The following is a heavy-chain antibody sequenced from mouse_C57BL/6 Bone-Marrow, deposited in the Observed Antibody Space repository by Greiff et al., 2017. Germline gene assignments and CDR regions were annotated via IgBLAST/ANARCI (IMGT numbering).Heavy chain of an antibody. CDR3: ARERFYYYGVYYLDY. Sequence: QVQLQQPGAELVRPGSSVKLSCKASGYTFTSYWMDWVKQRPGQGLEWIGNIYPSDSETHYNQKFKDKATLTVDKSSSTAYMQLSSLTSEDSAVYYCARERFYYYGVYYLDYWGQGTTLTVSS. CDR2: IYPSDSET. V-gene: IGHV1-61*01. CDR1: GYTFTSYW. J-gene: IGHJ2*01. D-gene: IGHD1-1*01.